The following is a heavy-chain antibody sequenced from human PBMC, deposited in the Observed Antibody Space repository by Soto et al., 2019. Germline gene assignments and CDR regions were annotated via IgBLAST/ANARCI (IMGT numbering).Heavy chain of an antibody. Sequence: QITLKESGPTLMKPTQTLTLTCTFSGFSLSTSGVGVGWIRQPPGKALEWLALIYWNDDKRYSPSLKSRLTITKDTSKNQVVLTMTNMDPVDTATYYCAHRPSILWSKTRGYFDYWGQGTLVTVSS. J-gene: IGHJ4*02. CDR2: IYWNDDK. V-gene: IGHV2-5*01. D-gene: IGHD2-21*01. CDR1: GFSLSTSGVG. CDR3: AHRPSILWSKTRGYFDY.